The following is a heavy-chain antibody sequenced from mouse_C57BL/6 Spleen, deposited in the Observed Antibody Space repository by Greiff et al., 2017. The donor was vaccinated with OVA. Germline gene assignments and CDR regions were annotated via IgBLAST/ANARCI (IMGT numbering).Heavy chain of an antibody. Sequence: EVMLVESGGGLVQPGGSLSLSCAASGFTFTDSYMSWVRQPPGKALEWLGFISPKANGYTTEYSASVKGRFTISKGKSRSILYLQVNALRAEDRATYDCTRYRGTGYAMYDWGQGTSVTFSS. V-gene: IGHV7-3*01. CDR1: GFTFTDSY. CDR2: ISPKANGYTT. J-gene: IGHJ4*01. CDR3: TRYRGTGYAMYD.